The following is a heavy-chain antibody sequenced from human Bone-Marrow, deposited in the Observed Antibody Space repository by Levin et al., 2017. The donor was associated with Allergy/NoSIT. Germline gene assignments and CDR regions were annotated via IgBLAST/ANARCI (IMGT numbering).Heavy chain of an antibody. CDR3: ARVVTCSGSWNWFDP. D-gene: IGHD3-10*02. J-gene: IGHJ5*02. Sequence: SETLSLTCAVYGGSFSGYYWSWIRQPPGKGLEWIGEINHSGSTNYNPSLKSRVTISVDTSKNQFSLKLSSVTAADTAVYYCARVVTCSGSWNWFDPWGQGTLVTVSS. CDR2: INHSGST. CDR1: GGSFSGYY. V-gene: IGHV4-34*01.